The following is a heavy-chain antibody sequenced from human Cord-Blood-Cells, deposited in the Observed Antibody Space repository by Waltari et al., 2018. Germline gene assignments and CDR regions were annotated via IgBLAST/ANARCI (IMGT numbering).Heavy chain of an antibody. CDR1: GYTFTGYY. CDR3: ARCIAAADDAFDI. J-gene: IGHJ3*02. D-gene: IGHD6-13*01. CDR2: INPNSVGT. V-gene: IGHV1-2*04. Sequence: QVQLVQSGAEVKKPGASVKVSCKASGYTFTGYYMHWVRQAPGQGLEWMGWINPNSVGTNYAQKFQGWVTRTRDTSISTAYMGLSRLRSDDAAVYYCARCIAAADDAFDIWGQGTMVTVSS.